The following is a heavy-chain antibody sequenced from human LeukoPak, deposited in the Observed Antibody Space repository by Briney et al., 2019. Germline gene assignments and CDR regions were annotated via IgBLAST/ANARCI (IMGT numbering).Heavy chain of an antibody. CDR1: GFTFSSYG. J-gene: IGHJ4*02. CDR2: ISTTSSTI. Sequence: GGSLRLSCAASGFTFSSYGMSWVRQAPGKGLEWVSYISTTSSTIYYADSVKGRFTISRDNAQNSLYLQMNSLRDEDTAVYYCARYCTSGSCYSDHWGQGTPVTVSS. V-gene: IGHV3-48*02. D-gene: IGHD2-15*01. CDR3: ARYCTSGSCYSDH.